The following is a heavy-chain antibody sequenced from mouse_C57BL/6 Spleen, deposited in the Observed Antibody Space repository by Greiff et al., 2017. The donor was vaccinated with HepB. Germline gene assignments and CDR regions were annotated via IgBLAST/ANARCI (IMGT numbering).Heavy chain of an antibody. CDR3: ARGKYYGSSLYYYAMDY. Sequence: QVQLQQSGPELVKPGASVKISCKASGYSFTSYYIHWVKQRPGQGLEWIGWIYPGSGNTKYNEKFKGKATLTADTSSSTAYMQLSSLTSEDSAVYYCARGKYYGSSLYYYAMDYWGQGTSVTVSS. J-gene: IGHJ4*01. D-gene: IGHD1-1*01. V-gene: IGHV1-66*01. CDR1: GYSFTSYY. CDR2: IYPGSGNT.